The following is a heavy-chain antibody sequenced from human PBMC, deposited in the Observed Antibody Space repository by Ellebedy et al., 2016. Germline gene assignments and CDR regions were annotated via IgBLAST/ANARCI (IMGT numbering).Heavy chain of an antibody. CDR1: GFTFSSSW. CDR3: ASPGGVIAAYFDY. J-gene: IGHJ4*02. CDR2: INSDGSST. Sequence: GESLKISCAASGFTFSSSWMHWVRQAPGKGPVWLSRINSDGSSTSYADSVKGRFTASRDNAKNTLYLQMDSLRAEDTAVYYCASPGGVIAAYFDYWGQGTLVTVSS. D-gene: IGHD6-13*01. V-gene: IGHV3-74*01.